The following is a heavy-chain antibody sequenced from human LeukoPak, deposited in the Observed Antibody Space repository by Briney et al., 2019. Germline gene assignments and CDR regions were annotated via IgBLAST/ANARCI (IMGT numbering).Heavy chain of an antibody. D-gene: IGHD2-21*02. Sequence: PSETLSLTCAVYGGSFSGYYWSWIRQPPGKGLEWIGEINHSGSTNYNPSLKSRVTISVDTSKNQFSLKLSSVTAADTAVYYCARHPIVVVTAIPKLAPNWFDPWGQGTLVTVSS. J-gene: IGHJ5*02. CDR1: GGSFSGYY. CDR2: INHSGST. CDR3: ARHPIVVVTAIPKLAPNWFDP. V-gene: IGHV4-34*01.